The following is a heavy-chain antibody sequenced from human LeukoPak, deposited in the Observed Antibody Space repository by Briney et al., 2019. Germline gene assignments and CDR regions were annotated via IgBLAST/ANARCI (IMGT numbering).Heavy chain of an antibody. CDR1: GFTFSFFW. V-gene: IGHV3-7*01. CDR3: ARMRSYCCGGSCPKKNTFDI. CDR2: IKQNGSEQ. Sequence: GGSLRLSCAASGFTFSFFWMSWVRQAPGRGLDWVANIKQNGSEQYYVDSVKGRFTISRDNAKNSLYLQMNSMRAEDTAVYYCARMRSYCCGGSCPKKNTFDIWGQGTMVTVSS. D-gene: IGHD2-15*01. J-gene: IGHJ3*02.